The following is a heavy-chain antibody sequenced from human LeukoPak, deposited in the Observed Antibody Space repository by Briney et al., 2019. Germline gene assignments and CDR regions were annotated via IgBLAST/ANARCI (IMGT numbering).Heavy chain of an antibody. CDR1: GASLTNYY. CDR3: ARGGSYGAYLDY. V-gene: IGHV4-59*01. CDR2: IYYSGNT. D-gene: IGHD1-26*01. Sequence: SETLSLTCSVSGASLTNYYWSWIRQAPGKGLEWIGYIYYSGNTNTYNPSLKSRATISLYTSRKYFSLELRSVTAADTAVYYCARGGSYGAYLDYWGQGALVIVSS. J-gene: IGHJ4*02.